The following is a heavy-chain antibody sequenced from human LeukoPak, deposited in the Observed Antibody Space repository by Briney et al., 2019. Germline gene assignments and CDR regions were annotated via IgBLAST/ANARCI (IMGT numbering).Heavy chain of an antibody. CDR2: ISSSSSYI. J-gene: IGHJ4*02. CDR1: GGSISSSTYS. V-gene: IGHV3-21*01. D-gene: IGHD2-2*01. Sequence: ETLSLTCTVSGGSISSSTYSWGWVRQAPGKGLEWVSSISSSSSYIYYADSVKGRFTISRDNAKNSLYLQMNSLRAEDTAVYYCARDAYCSSTSCNTGDYWGQGTLVTVSS. CDR3: ARDAYCSSTSCNTGDY.